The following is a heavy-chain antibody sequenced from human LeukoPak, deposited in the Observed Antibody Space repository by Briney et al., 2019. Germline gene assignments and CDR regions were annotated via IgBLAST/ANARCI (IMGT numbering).Heavy chain of an antibody. CDR1: GVTFNSYA. CDR2: ITYDGKKK. J-gene: IGHJ6*02. Sequence: GGSLRLSCAASGVTFNSYAMNWVRQAPAKGLEVVVVITYDGKKKYYTDSVKSRFTISRDNSRNTLYLQMNSLRTEDTAIYYCARAVSPSIEAHYYYGMDVWGQRTTVTVSS. CDR3: ARAVSPSIEAHYYYGMDV. D-gene: IGHD6-6*01. V-gene: IGHV3-30*04.